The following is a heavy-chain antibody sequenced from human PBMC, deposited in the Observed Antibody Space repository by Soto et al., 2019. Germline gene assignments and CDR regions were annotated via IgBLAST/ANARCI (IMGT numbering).Heavy chain of an antibody. CDR2: ITSSGAA. Sequence: DVQLLESGGDLAQPGGSLRLSCEASGFTFNNYAIAWVRQAPGKGLEWVSGITSSGAAYYADPVKVRFTISRDNSKNTLYLQMNSLRAEDTAVYYCAKGESSVSARDFDPWGQGTLVTVSS. CDR1: GFTFNNYA. CDR3: AKGESSVSARDFDP. J-gene: IGHJ5*02. V-gene: IGHV3-23*01. D-gene: IGHD3-22*01.